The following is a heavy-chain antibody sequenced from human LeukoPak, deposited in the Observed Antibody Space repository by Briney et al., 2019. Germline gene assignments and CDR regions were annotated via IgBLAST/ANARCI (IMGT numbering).Heavy chain of an antibody. V-gene: IGHV4-38-2*02. CDR2: IYYSGST. J-gene: IGHJ5*02. D-gene: IGHD3-10*01. Sequence: SETLSLTCTVSGYSISSGYYWGWIRQPPGKGLEWIGSIYYSGSTYYNPSLKSRVTISVDTSKNQFSLKLSSVTAADTAVYYCARGRARFDPWGQGTLVTVSS. CDR1: GYSISSGYY. CDR3: ARGRARFDP.